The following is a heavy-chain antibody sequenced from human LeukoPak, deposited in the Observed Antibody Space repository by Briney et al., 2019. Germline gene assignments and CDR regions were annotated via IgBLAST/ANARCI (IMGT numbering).Heavy chain of an antibody. V-gene: IGHV1-2*02. CDR3: ATGPYYDFWSGYYTGSCAFDI. Sequence: ASVKVSCKASGGTFSSYAISWVRQAPGQGLEWMGWINPNNGDTNAAETFQGRLNMTRDTSISTVYMELSRLRSDDTAVYYCATGPYYDFWSGYYTGSCAFDIWGQGTMVTVSS. CDR1: GGTFSSYA. J-gene: IGHJ3*02. D-gene: IGHD3-3*01. CDR2: INPNNGDT.